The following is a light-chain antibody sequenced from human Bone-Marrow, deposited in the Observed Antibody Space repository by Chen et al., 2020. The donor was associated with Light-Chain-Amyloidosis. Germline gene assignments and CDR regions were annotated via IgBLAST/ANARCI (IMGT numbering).Light chain of an antibody. Sequence: QAVVPQEPSLTVSPGGTVTLTCGSSTGAVTSGHYPYWFQQKPGQAPRTLIYETSNRHSWTPARFSGSLVGGKAALTLSGAQPEDEADYYCLLSYSGARVFGGGTKLTVL. V-gene: IGLV7-46*01. J-gene: IGLJ3*02. CDR1: TGAVTSGHY. CDR3: LLSYSGARV. CDR2: ETS.